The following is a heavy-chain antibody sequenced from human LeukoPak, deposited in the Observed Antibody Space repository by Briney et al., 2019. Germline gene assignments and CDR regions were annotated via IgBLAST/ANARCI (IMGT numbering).Heavy chain of an antibody. D-gene: IGHD3-10*01. CDR2: VYSSGSS. CDR1: GDSVTGYW. V-gene: IGHV4-4*07. Sequence: SETLSLACTVSGDSVTGYWWTWIRQPAGKGLEWIGRVYSSGSSDYNPSLKSRVTMSVDTSKNQFSLKLTSVTAADTAVYYCARDVIYAGDYGGWGQGALVTVSS. J-gene: IGHJ4*02. CDR3: ARDVIYAGDYGG.